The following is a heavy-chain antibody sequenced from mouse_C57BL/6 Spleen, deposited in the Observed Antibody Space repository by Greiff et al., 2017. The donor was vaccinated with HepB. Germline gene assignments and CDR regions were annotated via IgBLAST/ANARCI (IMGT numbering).Heavy chain of an antibody. CDR2: INPNNGGT. J-gene: IGHJ1*03. CDR1: GYTFTDYN. CDR3: ARSREFITTVVATRYFDV. Sequence: VQLQQSGPELVKPGASVKIPCKASGYTFTDYNMDWVKQSHGKSLEWIGDINPNNGGTIYNQKFKGKATLTVDKSSSTAYMELRSLTSEDTAVYYCARSREFITTVVATRYFDVWGTGTTVTVSS. D-gene: IGHD1-1*01. V-gene: IGHV1-18*01.